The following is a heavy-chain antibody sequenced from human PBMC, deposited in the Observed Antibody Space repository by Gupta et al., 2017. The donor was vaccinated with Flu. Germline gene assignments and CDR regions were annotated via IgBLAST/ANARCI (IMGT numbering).Heavy chain of an antibody. CDR2: ISGSGGST. Sequence: EVQLLESGGGLVQPGGSLRLSCAASGFTFSSYAMSWVRQAPGKGLEWVSAISGSGGSTYYADSVKGRFTISRDNSKNTRYLKMNSLRAEDTAVYYCAKDVNTGYSSGWFGWNWGQGTLVTVYS. CDR1: GFTFSSYA. D-gene: IGHD6-19*01. J-gene: IGHJ4*02. CDR3: AKDVNTGYSSGWFGWN. V-gene: IGHV3-23*01.